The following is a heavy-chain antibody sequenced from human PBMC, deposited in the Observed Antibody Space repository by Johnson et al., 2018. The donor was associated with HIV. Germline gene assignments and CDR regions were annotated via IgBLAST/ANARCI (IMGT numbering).Heavy chain of an antibody. CDR3: AGGRDLRAFDL. J-gene: IGHJ3*01. V-gene: IGHV3-15*01. Sequence: VQLVESGGGLVKPWGSLRLSCAASGFTFSNAWMSWVRQAPGKGLEWVGRIKSKTDGGTTDYAASVKGRFTISRDDSKSIAYLQMNSLKTEDTAVYFCAGGRDLRAFDLWGQGTLVTVSS. CDR1: GFTFSNAW. CDR2: IKSKTDGGTT. D-gene: IGHD3-16*01.